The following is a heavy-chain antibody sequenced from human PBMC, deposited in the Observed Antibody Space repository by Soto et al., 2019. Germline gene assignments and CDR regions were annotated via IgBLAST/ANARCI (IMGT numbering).Heavy chain of an antibody. Sequence: EVQLVESGGGLVQPGGSLRLSCAVSGFTVSNNCMSWVRQAPGKGLEWVSDIYSGGTTYYADSIKGRFIISRDNSKNTLYLQINSLRAEDTAVYYSAPSQTVGRWGQGTLVTVSS. D-gene: IGHD2-2*01. J-gene: IGHJ4*02. CDR3: APSQTVGR. CDR1: GFTVSNNC. V-gene: IGHV3-66*01. CDR2: IYSGGTT.